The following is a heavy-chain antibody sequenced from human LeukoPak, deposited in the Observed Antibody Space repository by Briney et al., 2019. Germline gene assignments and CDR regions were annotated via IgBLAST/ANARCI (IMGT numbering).Heavy chain of an antibody. CDR1: GYTFTSYG. CDR2: ISAYNGNT. Sequence: APVKVSCKASGYTFTSYGISWVRQAPGQGLEWMGWISAYNGNTNYAQKLQGRVTMTTDTSTSTAYMELRSLRSDDTAVYYCARDSGSYVAGDRAFNPWGQGTLVTVSS. V-gene: IGHV1-18*01. J-gene: IGHJ5*02. D-gene: IGHD1-26*01. CDR3: ARDSGSYVAGDRAFNP.